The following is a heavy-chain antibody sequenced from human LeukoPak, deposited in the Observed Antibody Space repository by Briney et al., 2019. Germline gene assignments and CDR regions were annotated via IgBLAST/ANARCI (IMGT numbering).Heavy chain of an antibody. V-gene: IGHV4-34*01. CDR3: ARGQGTVTTD. Sequence: SETLSLTCAVSGGSFSGYYWTWIRQPPGKGLEWIGEINHSGSANYNPSLKSRVTISLDTSKNQFSLKLSSVTAADTAVYYCARGQGTVTTDRGQGTLVTVS. D-gene: IGHD4-17*01. CDR1: GGSFSGYY. J-gene: IGHJ4*02. CDR2: INHSGSA.